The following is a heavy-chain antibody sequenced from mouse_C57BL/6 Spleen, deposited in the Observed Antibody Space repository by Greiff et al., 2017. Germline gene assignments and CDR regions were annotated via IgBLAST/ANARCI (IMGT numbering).Heavy chain of an antibody. CDR2: IFPGSGST. J-gene: IGHJ2*01. CDR1: GYTFTDYY. CDR3: ARRDWAQLRLPFDY. Sequence: QVQLQQSGPELVKPGASVKISCKASGYTFTDYYINWVKQRPGQGLEWIGWIFPGSGSTYYNEKFKGKATLTVDKSSSTAYMLLSSLTSEDSAVYFCARRDWAQLRLPFDYWGQGTTLTVSS. V-gene: IGHV1-75*01. D-gene: IGHD3-2*02.